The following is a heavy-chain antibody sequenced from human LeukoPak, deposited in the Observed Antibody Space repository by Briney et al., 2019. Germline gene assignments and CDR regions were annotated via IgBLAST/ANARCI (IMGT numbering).Heavy chain of an antibody. Sequence: PGGSLRLSCAASGFTVSSNYMIWVRQAPGKGLEWVSIIYSGGSTYYADSVKGRFTISRGNSKNTLYLQMNSLRAEDTAVYYCARLTNRAIDNWGQGTLVTVSS. J-gene: IGHJ4*02. V-gene: IGHV3-66*04. CDR3: ARLTNRAIDN. D-gene: IGHD7-27*01. CDR1: GFTVSSNY. CDR2: IYSGGST.